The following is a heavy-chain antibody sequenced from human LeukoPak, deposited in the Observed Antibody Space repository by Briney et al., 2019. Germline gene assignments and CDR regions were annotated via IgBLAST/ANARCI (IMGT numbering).Heavy chain of an antibody. Sequence: SETLSLTCTVSGGSISSGGYYWSWIRQHPGKGLEWIGYIYYSGSTYYNPSLKSRVTISVDTSKNQFSLKLSSVTAADTAVYYCARGPGVYIVVVPAATHYYYYGMDVWGQGTTVTVSS. V-gene: IGHV4-31*03. CDR3: ARGPGVYIVVVPAATHYYYYGMDV. D-gene: IGHD2-2*01. CDR1: GGSISSGGYY. CDR2: IYYSGST. J-gene: IGHJ6*02.